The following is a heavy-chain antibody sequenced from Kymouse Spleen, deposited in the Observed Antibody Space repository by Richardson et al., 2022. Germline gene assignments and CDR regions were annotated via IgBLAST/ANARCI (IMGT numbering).Heavy chain of an antibody. CDR1: GFTFSSYG. V-gene: IGHV3-33*01. J-gene: IGHJ1*01. Sequence: QVQLVESGGGVVQPGRSLRLSCAASGFTFSSYGMHWVRQAPGKGLEWVAVIWYDGSNKYYADSVKGRFTISRDNSKNTLYLQMNSLRAEDTAVYYCARGVAVAGTYFQHWGQGTLVTVSS. CDR3: ARGVAVAGTYFQH. CDR2: IWYDGSNK. D-gene: IGHD6-19*01.